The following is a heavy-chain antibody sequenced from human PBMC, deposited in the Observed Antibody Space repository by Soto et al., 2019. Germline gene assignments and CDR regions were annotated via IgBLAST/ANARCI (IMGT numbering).Heavy chain of an antibody. V-gene: IGHV1-69*13. CDR2: IIPIFGTA. Sequence: SVKVSCKASGGTFSSYAISWVRQAPGQGLEWMGGIIPIFGTANYAQKFQGRVTITADESTSTAYMELSSLRSEDTAVYYCARVXVAAGTAAYYYYYGMDVWGQGTTVTVSS. CDR1: GGTFSSYA. D-gene: IGHD1-26*01. J-gene: IGHJ6*02. CDR3: ARVXVAAGTAAYYYYYGMDV.